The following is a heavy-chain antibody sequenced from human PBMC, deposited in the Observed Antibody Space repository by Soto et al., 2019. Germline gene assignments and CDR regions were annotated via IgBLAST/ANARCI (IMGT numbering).Heavy chain of an antibody. V-gene: IGHV3-74*01. CDR3: AREKAGGFFDY. CDR1: GFTFSSYW. CDR2: INSDGSDT. J-gene: IGHJ4*02. Sequence: GGSLRLSCAASGFTFSSYWMHWVRQAAGKGLVWVSRINSDGSDTVYADSVKGRFAFSRDNAKNTVYLQMNSLRVEDTAVYYCAREKAGGFFDYWGQGSQVTVSS.